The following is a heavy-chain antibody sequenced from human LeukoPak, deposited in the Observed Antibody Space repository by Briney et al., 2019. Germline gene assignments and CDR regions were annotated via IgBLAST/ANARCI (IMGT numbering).Heavy chain of an antibody. CDR3: AREEFLHEIDSSGYFVY. V-gene: IGHV4-4*07. J-gene: IGHJ4*02. Sequence: PSETLSLTCAVSGGSITGYYWNWIRQPAGQGLEWLGRVYSSGVGNYNPSLTSRVTMSVDTSKNQFSLKLTSLTAADTAVYYCAREEFLHEIDSSGYFVYWGQGTLVTVSS. D-gene: IGHD3-22*01. CDR1: GGSITGYY. CDR2: VYSSGVG.